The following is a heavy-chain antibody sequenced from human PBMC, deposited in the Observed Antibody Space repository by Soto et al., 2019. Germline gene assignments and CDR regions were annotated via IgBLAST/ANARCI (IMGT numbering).Heavy chain of an antibody. CDR2: IIPIFGTA. J-gene: IGHJ6*02. CDR3: ARPGGYSYGYDYYYGMDV. Sequence: ASVKVSCKASGGTFSSYAISCVRQAPGQGLEWMGGIIPIFGTANYAQKFQGRVTITADKSTSTAYMELSSLRSEDTAVYYCARPGGYSYGYDYYYGMDVWGQGTTVTVSS. CDR1: GGTFSSYA. D-gene: IGHD5-18*01. V-gene: IGHV1-69*06.